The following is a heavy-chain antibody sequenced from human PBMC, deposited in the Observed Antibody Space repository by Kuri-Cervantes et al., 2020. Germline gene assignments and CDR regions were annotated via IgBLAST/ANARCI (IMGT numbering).Heavy chain of an antibody. CDR3: ARGAGSHYEMTLDY. V-gene: IGHV1-8*01. CDR1: GYTFTSYD. J-gene: IGHJ4*02. Sequence: ASVKVSCKASGYTFTSYDINWVRQATGQGLEWMGWMNPNSGNTGYAQKFQGRVTMTRNTSISTAYMELSSLRSEDTAVYYCARGAGSHYEMTLDYWGQGTLVTVSS. CDR2: MNPNSGNT. D-gene: IGHD1-26*01.